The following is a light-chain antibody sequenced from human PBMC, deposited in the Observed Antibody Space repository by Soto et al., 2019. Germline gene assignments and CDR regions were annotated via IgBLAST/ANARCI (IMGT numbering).Light chain of an antibody. V-gene: IGKV1-5*01. Sequence: DIQMTQSPSTLTASVGDRAIITCRASQRVARWLAWYQQKPGKAPKVLISGASNLESGVPSRFSGSGFGTQFTLTIRILQPDDSATYYWQQYDTNWTFGQGTKVEI. J-gene: IGKJ1*01. CDR1: QRVARW. CDR2: GAS. CDR3: QQYDTNWT.